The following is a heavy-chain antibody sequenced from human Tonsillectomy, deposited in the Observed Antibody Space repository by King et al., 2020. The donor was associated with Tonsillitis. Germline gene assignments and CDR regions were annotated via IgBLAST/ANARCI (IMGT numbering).Heavy chain of an antibody. J-gene: IGHJ4*02. CDR2: IYYSGST. Sequence: QLQESGPGLVKPSETLSLTCTVSGGSISSYYWSWIRQPPGKGLEWIGYIYYSGSTNYNPSLKSRVTISVDTSKNQFSLKLSSVTAADTAVYYCARGRGISPWGGSGNSYFDYWGQGTLVTVSS. CDR3: ARGRGISPWGGSGNSYFDY. CDR1: GGSISSYY. V-gene: IGHV4-59*01. D-gene: IGHD3-10*01.